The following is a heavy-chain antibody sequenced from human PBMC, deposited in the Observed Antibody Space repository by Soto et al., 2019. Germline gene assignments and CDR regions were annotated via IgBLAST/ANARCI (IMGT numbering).Heavy chain of an antibody. CDR3: ARDFDSSGYYGPVGAFDI. Sequence: GGSLRLSCSASRFTFSSYTMNWVRQAPGKGLEWVSSISSSTTYIYYADSVKGRFTISRDNAKNSLYLQVNSLRAEDTAVYYCARDFDSSGYYGPVGAFDIWCQGTMVTVSS. J-gene: IGHJ3*02. D-gene: IGHD3-22*01. CDR1: RFTFSSYT. CDR2: ISSSTTYI. V-gene: IGHV3-21*03.